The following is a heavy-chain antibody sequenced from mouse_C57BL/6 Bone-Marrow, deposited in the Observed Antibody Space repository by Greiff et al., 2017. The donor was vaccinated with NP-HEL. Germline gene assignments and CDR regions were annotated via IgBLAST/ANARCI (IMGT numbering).Heavy chain of an antibody. V-gene: IGHV2-2*01. Sequence: VQVVESGPGLVQPSQSLSITCTVSGFSLTSYGVHWVRQSPGKGLEWLGVIWSGGSTDYNAAFISRLSISKDNSKSQVFFKMNSLQADDTAIYYCASPYYYGSSYSWFAYWGQGTLVTVSA. CDR3: ASPYYYGSSYSWFAY. CDR1: GFSLTSYG. D-gene: IGHD1-1*01. J-gene: IGHJ3*01. CDR2: IWSGGST.